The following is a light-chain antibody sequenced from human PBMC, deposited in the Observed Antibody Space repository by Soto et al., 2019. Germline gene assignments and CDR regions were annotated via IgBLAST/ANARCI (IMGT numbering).Light chain of an antibody. CDR2: DAS. J-gene: IGKJ4*01. Sequence: EIVLTQSPAPLSLSPGERATLSCRASQSVSSYLAWYQQKPGQAPRLLLYDASNRATGIPARFSGSGSGTDFTLTISSLEPEDFAVYYCQQRINWPLTFGGGTKVEIK. CDR1: QSVSSY. CDR3: QQRINWPLT. V-gene: IGKV3-11*01.